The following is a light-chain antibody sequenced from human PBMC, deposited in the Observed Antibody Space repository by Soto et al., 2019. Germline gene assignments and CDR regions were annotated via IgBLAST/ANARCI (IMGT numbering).Light chain of an antibody. CDR2: DAS. CDR1: QSFSSY. Sequence: EIVLTQSPATLSLSPGVRATLSCRASQSFSSYLAWYQQKPGQAPRLLIYDASNRATGIPARFSGSGSGTDFTLTISSLEPEDFAVYYCQQRSNWPTTWTFGQGTKVEI. J-gene: IGKJ1*01. CDR3: QQRSNWPTTWT. V-gene: IGKV3-11*01.